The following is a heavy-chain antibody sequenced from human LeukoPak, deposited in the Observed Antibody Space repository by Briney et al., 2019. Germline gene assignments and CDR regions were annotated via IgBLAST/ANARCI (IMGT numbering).Heavy chain of an antibody. J-gene: IGHJ4*02. CDR2: VSGSSSNT. Sequence: PGGSLSLSCAASGFTLSDYYMAWLPRAPRKGLEWVSYVSGSSSNTNYADFVKGRFTISRDNAKNSLYLQMNRLRAENTAVYYCARVIPISSGFYAYWGQGTPVTVSS. D-gene: IGHD3-22*01. V-gene: IGHV3-11*06. CDR3: ARVIPISSGFYAY. CDR1: GFTLSDYY.